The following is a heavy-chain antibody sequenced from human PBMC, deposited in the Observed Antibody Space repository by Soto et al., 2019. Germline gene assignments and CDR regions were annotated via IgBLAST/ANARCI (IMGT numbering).Heavy chain of an antibody. V-gene: IGHV3-74*01. CDR2: IKNDGSGT. CDR1: GFTFSSYW. J-gene: IGHJ4*02. CDR3: VRGDGDYYDGNGYLGRH. D-gene: IGHD3-22*01. Sequence: EVQLVESGGGLVQPGGSLRLSCAASGFTFSSYWMHWVRQVPGKGPVWVSRIKNDGSGTYYADSVKGRLTMSRDNAKNTVYLQMISLRAEDTAVYYCVRGDGDYYDGNGYLGRHWGQGTLVTVSS.